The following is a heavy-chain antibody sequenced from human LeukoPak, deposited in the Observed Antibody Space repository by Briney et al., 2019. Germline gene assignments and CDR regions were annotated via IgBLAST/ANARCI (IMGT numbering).Heavy chain of an antibody. D-gene: IGHD6-13*01. V-gene: IGHV1-2*02. CDR3: AREDSAAGTVFDY. CDR1: GYTFTGYY. Sequence: VASVKVSCTASGYTFTGYYMHWVRQAPGQGLEWMGWINPNSGGTNYAKKFQGRVTMTRDTSISTAYMELSRLRSDDTAVYYCAREDSAAGTVFDYWGQGTLVTVSS. J-gene: IGHJ4*02. CDR2: INPNSGGT.